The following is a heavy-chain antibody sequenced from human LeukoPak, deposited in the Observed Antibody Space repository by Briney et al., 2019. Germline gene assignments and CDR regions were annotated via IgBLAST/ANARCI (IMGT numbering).Heavy chain of an antibody. D-gene: IGHD6-13*01. Sequence: SETPSLTCTVSGGSISSSSYYWGWIRQPPGKGLEWIGSFYYSGSTYYSPSLKSRVTISVDTSKNQFSLKLNSVTVADTAVYYCARRSTTWNAFDIWGQGTMVAVS. CDR3: ARRSTTWNAFDI. CDR1: GGSISSSSYY. J-gene: IGHJ3*02. V-gene: IGHV4-39*01. CDR2: FYYSGST.